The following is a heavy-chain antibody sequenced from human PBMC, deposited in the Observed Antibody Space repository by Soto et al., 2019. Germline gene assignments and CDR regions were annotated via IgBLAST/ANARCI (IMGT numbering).Heavy chain of an antibody. D-gene: IGHD3-10*01. CDR3: ARGEWFGEPKTNYGMDG. J-gene: IGHJ6*02. CDR2: IYTSGST. CDR1: GGSISRYY. V-gene: IGHV4-4*07. Sequence: KSSETLSLTCTVSGGSISRYYWSWIRQPAGKGLEWIGRIYTSGSTNYNPSLKGRVTMSVDTSKNQFSLKLSSVTAADTAVYYCARGEWFGEPKTNYGMDGWGQGTTVTVSS.